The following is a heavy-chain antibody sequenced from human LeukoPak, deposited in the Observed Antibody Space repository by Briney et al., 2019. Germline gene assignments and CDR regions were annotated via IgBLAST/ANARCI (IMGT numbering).Heavy chain of an antibody. Sequence: GGSLRLTCAASGFTFSGYSMNWVRQAPGKGLEWVSSISSSSSYIYYADSVKGRFTISRDNAKNSLYLQMNSLRAEDTAVYYCARDSVVRRDMATITGAFDIWGQGTIVTVSS. J-gene: IGHJ3*02. CDR2: ISSSSSYI. CDR3: ARDSVVRRDMATITGAFDI. D-gene: IGHD5-24*01. CDR1: GFTFSGYS. V-gene: IGHV3-21*01.